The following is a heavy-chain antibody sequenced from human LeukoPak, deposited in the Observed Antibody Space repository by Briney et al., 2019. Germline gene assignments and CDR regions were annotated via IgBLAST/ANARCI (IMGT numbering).Heavy chain of an antibody. CDR2: ISGSGGST. V-gene: IGHV3-23*01. CDR1: GFTFRSYA. Sequence: GGSLRLSCAASGFTFRSYAMTWVRRAPGKGLEWVSAISGSGGSTYYADSVKGRFTTSRDNSKNTLYLQMNSLRAEDTAVYYCAKGTYSSGWPEAFDIWGQGTMVTVSS. J-gene: IGHJ3*02. D-gene: IGHD6-19*01. CDR3: AKGTYSSGWPEAFDI.